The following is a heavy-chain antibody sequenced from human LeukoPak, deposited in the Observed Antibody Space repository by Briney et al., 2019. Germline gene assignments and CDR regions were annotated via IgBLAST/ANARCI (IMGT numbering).Heavy chain of an antibody. J-gene: IGHJ4*02. V-gene: IGHV3-53*01. CDR3: ARDHSYGEDYFDY. CDR1: GFTVSSNY. D-gene: IGHD5-18*01. Sequence: PGGSLRLSCAASGFTVSSNYMSWVRQAPGKGLEWVSVIYSGGSTYYADSVKGRFTISRDNSKNTLYLQMNSLRAEDTAVYYCARDHSYGEDYFDYWGQGTLVTVSS. CDR2: IYSGGST.